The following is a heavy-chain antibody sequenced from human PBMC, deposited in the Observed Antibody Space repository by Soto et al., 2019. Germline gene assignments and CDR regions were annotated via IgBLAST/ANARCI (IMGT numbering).Heavy chain of an antibody. D-gene: IGHD2-8*01. CDR2: TSHSGNT. Sequence: SETLSLTCVVSDGSINSNTWWSWVRQPPDKGLEWIGETSHSGNTKYKPSLKSRVTISVDRSKSQFSLRLTSVTAADTAVYYCARNGGRFFDYWGPGTLVSVSS. CDR3: ARNGGRFFDY. CDR1: DGSINSNTW. V-gene: IGHV4-4*02. J-gene: IGHJ4*02.